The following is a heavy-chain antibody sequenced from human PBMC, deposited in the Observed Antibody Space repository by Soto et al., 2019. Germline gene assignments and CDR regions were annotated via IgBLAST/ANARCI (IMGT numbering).Heavy chain of an antibody. CDR1: GESISSGGYY. J-gene: IGHJ4*02. V-gene: IGHV4-31*03. D-gene: IGHD6-6*01. CDR2: IYDSESA. CDR3: ARASSSSSAADY. Sequence: QVQLQESGPGLEKASQTLSLICSVSGESISSGGYYWSWIRHHPGKGLEWIGYIYDSESAYYNPSLKSRVTIAMDTSKNHFAMKLSSVTAADTAVYYCARASSSSSAADYWGQGTLITVSS.